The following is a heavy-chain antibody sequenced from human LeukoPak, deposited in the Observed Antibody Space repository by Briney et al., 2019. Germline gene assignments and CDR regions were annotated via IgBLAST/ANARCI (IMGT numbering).Heavy chain of an antibody. CDR3: ARGGSTQLRYYGMDV. V-gene: IGHV3-23*01. CDR1: GFTFSSYE. D-gene: IGHD2-15*01. Sequence: PGGSLRLSCAASGFTFSSYEMSWVRQAPGKGLEWVSTLSGSGITTYYADSVKGRFTISRDNSKNTLYLQMNSLRAEDTAVYHCARGGSTQLRYYGMDVWGQGTTVTVSS. CDR2: LSGSGITT. J-gene: IGHJ6*02.